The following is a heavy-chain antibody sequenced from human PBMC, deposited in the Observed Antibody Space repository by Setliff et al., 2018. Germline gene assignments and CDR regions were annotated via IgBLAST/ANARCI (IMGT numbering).Heavy chain of an antibody. D-gene: IGHD3-10*02. CDR3: AREDVPSASLDY. CDR1: GGSISSGGYY. Sequence: SETLSLTCTVSGGSISSGGYYWNWIRQHPGKGLEWIGYIYPGGSTSYNPSLKNGVAISVDTSKNRFSLKLTSVTAADTAVYYCAREDVPSASLDYWGLGALVTVSS. CDR2: IYPGGST. J-gene: IGHJ4*02. V-gene: IGHV4-31*03.